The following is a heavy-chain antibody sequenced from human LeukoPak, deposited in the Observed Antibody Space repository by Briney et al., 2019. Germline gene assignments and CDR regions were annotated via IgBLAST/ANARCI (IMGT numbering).Heavy chain of an antibody. Sequence: SETLSLTCTVSGGSISSGSYYWSWIRQPAGKGLEWIGRIYTSGSTNYNPSLKSRVTISVDTSKNQFSLKLSSVTAADTAVYYCARAPGWPYYYHYMDVWGKGTTVTISS. CDR1: GGSISSGSYY. D-gene: IGHD6-19*01. CDR2: IYTSGST. V-gene: IGHV4-61*02. CDR3: ARAPGWPYYYHYMDV. J-gene: IGHJ6*03.